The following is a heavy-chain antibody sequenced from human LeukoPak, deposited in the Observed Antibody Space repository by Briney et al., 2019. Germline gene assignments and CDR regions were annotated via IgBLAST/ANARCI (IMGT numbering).Heavy chain of an antibody. CDR3: ARDHCGGGSCYEDSGFEP. CDR2: IDPNSGGT. D-gene: IGHD2-15*01. Sequence: ASVKVSCKASGYTFTGYYMHWVRQAPGQGLEWMGWIDPNSGGTTYEKKFQGRATMTRDTSISSAYIELSRLESDDRPVYYRARDHCGGGSCYEDSGFEPGGQGTLVTVSS. V-gene: IGHV1-2*02. CDR1: GYTFTGYY. J-gene: IGHJ5*02.